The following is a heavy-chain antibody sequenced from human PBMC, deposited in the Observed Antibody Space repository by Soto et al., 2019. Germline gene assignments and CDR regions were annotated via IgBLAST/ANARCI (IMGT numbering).Heavy chain of an antibody. Sequence: QVQLVQAGAEVKKPGSSVKVSCKASGGTFSSYAISWVRQAPGQGLEWMGGIIPIIDTANYAQKFQGRVTITADESTSTAYMELSSLRSEDTAVYYCARHDCISSSCYYYYYYGMDVWGQGTTVTVS. CDR1: GGTFSSYA. J-gene: IGHJ6*02. D-gene: IGHD2-15*01. V-gene: IGHV1-69*12. CDR3: ARHDCISSSCYYYYYYGMDV. CDR2: IIPIIDTA.